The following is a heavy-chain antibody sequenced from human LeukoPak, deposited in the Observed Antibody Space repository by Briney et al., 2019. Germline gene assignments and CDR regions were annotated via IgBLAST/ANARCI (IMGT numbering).Heavy chain of an antibody. Sequence: SETLSLTCTVSGGSISSGSYYWSWIRQPAGKGLEWIGRIYTSGSTNYNPSLKSRVTISVDTSKNQFSLKLSSVTAADTAVYYCARGHELDAFDIWGQGTMVTVSS. J-gene: IGHJ3*02. CDR1: GGSISSGSYY. D-gene: IGHD1-7*01. CDR3: ARGHELDAFDI. V-gene: IGHV4-61*02. CDR2: IYTSGST.